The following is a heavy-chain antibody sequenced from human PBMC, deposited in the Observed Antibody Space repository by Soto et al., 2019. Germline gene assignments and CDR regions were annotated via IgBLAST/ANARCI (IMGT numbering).Heavy chain of an antibody. J-gene: IGHJ6*02. CDR2: IYYSGST. CDR1: GGSISSYY. V-gene: IGHV4-59*01. Sequence: SETLSLTCTVSGGSISSYYWSWLRQPPGKGLEWIAYIYYSGSTNYNPSLKSRVTISVDTSKNQFSLKLSSVTAADTAVYYCARADRGYYYYYYGMDVWGQGTTVTVSS. CDR3: ARADRGYYYYYYGMDV. D-gene: IGHD3-22*01.